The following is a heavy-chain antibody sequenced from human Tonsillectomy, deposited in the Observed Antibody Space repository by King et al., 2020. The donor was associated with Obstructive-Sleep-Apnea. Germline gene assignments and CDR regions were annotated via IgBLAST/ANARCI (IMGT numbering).Heavy chain of an antibody. V-gene: IGHV3-53*04. D-gene: IGHD6-19*01. CDR2: IYSGGST. Sequence: QLVQSGGGLVQPGGSLRLSCAASGFTVSSNYMSWVRQAPGKGLEWVSVIYSGGSTYYADSVKGRFTISRHNSKNTLYLQMNSLRAEDTAVYYCAREQYEQWLGYNWFDPWGQGTLVTVSS. J-gene: IGHJ5*02. CDR3: AREQYEQWLGYNWFDP. CDR1: GFTVSSNY.